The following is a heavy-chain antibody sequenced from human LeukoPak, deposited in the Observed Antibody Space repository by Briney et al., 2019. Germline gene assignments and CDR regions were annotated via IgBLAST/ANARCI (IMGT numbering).Heavy chain of an antibody. Sequence: GGSLRLSCTASGFTFSSYAMSWVRQAPGKGLEWVALILYDGSNKNYADSVNGRSTISRDNSKNTLYLQMNSLRAEDTAVYYCAKGSAARPLSNYYYYYMDVWGKGTTVTVSS. J-gene: IGHJ6*03. CDR1: GFTFSSYA. D-gene: IGHD6-6*01. CDR2: ILYDGSNK. CDR3: AKGSAARPLSNYYYYYMDV. V-gene: IGHV3-30*18.